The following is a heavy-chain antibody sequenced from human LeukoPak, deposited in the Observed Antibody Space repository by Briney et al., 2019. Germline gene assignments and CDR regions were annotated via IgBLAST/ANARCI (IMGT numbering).Heavy chain of an antibody. CDR3: TRDWRNMAFDH. V-gene: IGHV3-74*01. J-gene: IGHJ4*02. CDR2: IRSDGSTT. D-gene: IGHD3-3*01. CDR1: GLSFSVFW. Sequence: GGPLKLPWEDFGLSFSVFWLHWVRQVPRKGRVWVSRIRSDGSTTDYADSVKGRFTISRDNARNTLYLQMNSLRVEDTAVYYCTRDWRNMAFDHWGQGTLVTVSS.